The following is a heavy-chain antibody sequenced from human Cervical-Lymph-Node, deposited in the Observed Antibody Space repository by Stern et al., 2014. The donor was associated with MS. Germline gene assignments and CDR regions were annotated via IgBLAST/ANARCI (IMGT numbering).Heavy chain of an antibody. J-gene: IGHJ1*01. Sequence: QVQLVESGPDVKKPGSSVKVSCKASEGTFSGHSIGWVRQAPGQGLEWMGGIIPAFGKTTYAEKFQGRVTLTADESTSTAYLALKKLTAEDTAVYYCTMDVRWGLALYWGQGTPVTISS. D-gene: IGHD3-10*01. CDR2: IIPAFGKT. V-gene: IGHV1-69*01. CDR3: TMDVRWGLALY. CDR1: EGTFSGHS.